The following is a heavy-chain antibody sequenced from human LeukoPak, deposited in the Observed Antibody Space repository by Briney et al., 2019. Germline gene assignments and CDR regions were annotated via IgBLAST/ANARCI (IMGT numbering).Heavy chain of an antibody. V-gene: IGHV3-64*01. CDR3: AKDPSVGGYSGSELDF. Sequence: GGSLRLSCAGSGFTFSSHFMHWVRQARGKGLEFVSAISYHGEGTYYASFVRGRFTISRDNSKNTLYLQMGSLRPADTAVYYCAKDPSVGGYSGSELDFWGQGTLVTVSS. J-gene: IGHJ4*02. CDR1: GFTFSSHF. D-gene: IGHD5-12*01. CDR2: ISYHGEGT.